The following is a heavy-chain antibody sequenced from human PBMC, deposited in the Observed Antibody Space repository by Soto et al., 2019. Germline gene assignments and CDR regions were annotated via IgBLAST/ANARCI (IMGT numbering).Heavy chain of an antibody. CDR1: GYSFTRYS. V-gene: IGHV7-4-1*01. Sequence: QVQLVQSGSESMQPGASVKVSCKGFGYSFTRYSINWLRQAPGQGLEWMGWINPNTGNPTYDQGFTGRFVFSVDTSVSTVYLQIYSLKADDSAVYYCARDRASGSFDYWGQGTLVTVSS. J-gene: IGHJ4*02. CDR2: INPNTGNP. CDR3: ARDRASGSFDY. D-gene: IGHD1-26*01.